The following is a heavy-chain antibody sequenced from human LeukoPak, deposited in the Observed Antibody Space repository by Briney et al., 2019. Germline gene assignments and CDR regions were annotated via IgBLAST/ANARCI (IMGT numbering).Heavy chain of an antibody. CDR2: IYYSGTT. D-gene: IGHD4-17*01. J-gene: IGHJ4*02. V-gene: IGHV4-39*01. CDR1: GGSISSTSYY. Sequence: SETLSLTCTVPGGSISSTSYYWGWIRQPPGKGLEWIGSIYYSGTTYYKPSLKSRLTISVDTSKNQFSLKLTSVTAADTAVYYCATPAGPFGDYDYWGQGTLVTVSS. CDR3: ATPAGPFGDYDY.